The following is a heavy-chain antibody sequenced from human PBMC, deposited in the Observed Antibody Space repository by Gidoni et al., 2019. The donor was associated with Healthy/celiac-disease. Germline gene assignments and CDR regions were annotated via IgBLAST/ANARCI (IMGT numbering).Heavy chain of an antibody. CDR2: IIPIFGTA. J-gene: IGHJ6*02. Sequence: QVQLVQSGAEVKKPGSSVKVSCKASGGTFSSYAISWVRQAPGQGLEWMGGIIPIFGTANYAQKFQGRVTITADESTSTAYMELSSLRSEDTAVYYCARDVVVVVAATQATHYYYYGMDVWGQGTTVTVSS. CDR1: GGTFSSYA. V-gene: IGHV1-69*01. D-gene: IGHD2-15*01. CDR3: ARDVVVVVAATQATHYYYYGMDV.